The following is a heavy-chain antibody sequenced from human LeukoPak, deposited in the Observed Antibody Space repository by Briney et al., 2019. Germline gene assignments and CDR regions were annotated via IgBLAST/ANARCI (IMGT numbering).Heavy chain of an antibody. D-gene: IGHD6-13*01. CDR3: ARAGTSIAAAGTFYYYYMDV. CDR2: ISSSSSYI. Sequence: GGSLRLXCAASGFTFSSYSMNWARLAPGKGLEWVSSISSSSSYIYYADSVEGRFTISRDNAKNSLYLQMNSLRAEDTAVYYCARAGTSIAAAGTFYYYYMDVWGKGTTVTVSS. V-gene: IGHV3-21*01. J-gene: IGHJ6*03. CDR1: GFTFSSYS.